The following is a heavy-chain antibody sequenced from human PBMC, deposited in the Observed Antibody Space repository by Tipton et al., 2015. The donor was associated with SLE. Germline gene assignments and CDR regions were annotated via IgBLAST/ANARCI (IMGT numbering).Heavy chain of an antibody. CDR3: AREASIDYHYYMDV. V-gene: IGHV4-39*07. Sequence: TLSLTCTVSGGSISSSSYYWGWIRQPPGKGLEWIGSIYYSGSTYYNPSLKSRVTISLDTSKNQFSLKLTSVTAADTAVYYCAREASIDYHYYMDVWGKGTAVTVSS. CDR2: IYYSGST. CDR1: GGSISSSSYY. J-gene: IGHJ6*03. D-gene: IGHD2/OR15-2a*01.